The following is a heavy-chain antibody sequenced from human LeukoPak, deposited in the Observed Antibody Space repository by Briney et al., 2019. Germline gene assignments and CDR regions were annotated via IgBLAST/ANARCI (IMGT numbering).Heavy chain of an antibody. CDR1: GFTFSSYG. V-gene: IGHV3-30*02. J-gene: IGHJ6*03. CDR3: AKGGGYEAQYYYYYLDV. CDR2: IRYDGSNK. D-gene: IGHD5-12*01. Sequence: GGSLRLSCAASGFTFSSYGMHWVCQAPGKGLEWVAFIRYDGSNKYYADSVKGRFTISRDNSKNTLYLQMKSLRAEDTAVYYCAKGGGYEAQYYYYYLDVWGKGTTVTVSS.